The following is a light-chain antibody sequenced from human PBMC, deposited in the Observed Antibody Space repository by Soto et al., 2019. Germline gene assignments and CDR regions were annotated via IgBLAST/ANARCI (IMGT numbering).Light chain of an antibody. J-gene: IGKJ1*01. CDR3: QQRSSWPLT. V-gene: IGKV3-11*01. Sequence: EIVLTQSPATLSLSPGERATLSCRASHSLSSYLAWYQQKPGQAPRLLIYDASNRATGIPARFSGSGSGTDFPLTISSLEPEDFAVYYCQQRSSWPLTFGQGTKVEIK. CDR1: HSLSSY. CDR2: DAS.